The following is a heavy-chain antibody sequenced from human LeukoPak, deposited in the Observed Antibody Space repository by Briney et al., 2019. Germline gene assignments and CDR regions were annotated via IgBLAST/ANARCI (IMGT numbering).Heavy chain of an antibody. CDR1: GFTFSNYE. CDR3: ARARIAAPLLDY. CDR2: ISDHGKGR. V-gene: IGHV3-48*03. Sequence: GGSLRLSCAASGFTFSNYEMNWVRQTPGKGLEWVSYISDHGKGRNYVDSVKGRFTISRDNAKNSLYLQMNSLRVEDTAVYFCARARIAAPLLDYWGQGTLVTVSS. J-gene: IGHJ4*02. D-gene: IGHD6-13*01.